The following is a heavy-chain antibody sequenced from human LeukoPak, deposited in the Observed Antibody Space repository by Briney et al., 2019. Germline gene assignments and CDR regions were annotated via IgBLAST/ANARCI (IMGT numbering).Heavy chain of an antibody. CDR2: IYSGSNT. D-gene: IGHD6-13*01. J-gene: IGHJ5*01. Sequence: GGSLRLSCAASGFTVSSCYMSWVRQAPGKGLEWVSVIYSGSNTNYAASVKGRVTISRDNSNNTSYLQMNSLRAEDTAVYYCAIAGSSSWPNGFDSWGQGTLVTVSS. CDR3: AIAGSSSWPNGFDS. CDR1: GFTVSSCY. V-gene: IGHV3-53*01.